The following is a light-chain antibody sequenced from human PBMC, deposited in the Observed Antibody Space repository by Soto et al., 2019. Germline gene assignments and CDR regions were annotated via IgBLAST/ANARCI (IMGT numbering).Light chain of an antibody. CDR2: DAS. CDR1: QSISSW. J-gene: IGKJ5*01. V-gene: IGKV1-5*01. CDR3: QQYGGSPSIT. Sequence: DIQMTQSPSTLSASVGDRVTITCRASQSISSWLAWYQQKPGKAPKLLIYDASNLESGVPSRFSGSGSGTEFTLAIRRLEPEDSAVYYCQQYGGSPSITFGQGTRLEIK.